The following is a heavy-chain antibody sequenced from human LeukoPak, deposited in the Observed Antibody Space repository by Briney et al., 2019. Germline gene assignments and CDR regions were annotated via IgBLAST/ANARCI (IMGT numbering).Heavy chain of an antibody. D-gene: IGHD4-23*01. Sequence: SETLSLTCTVSGGSISSSSYYWGWIRQPPGKGLEWIGSIYYSGSTYYNPSLKSRVTISVYTPKNQFALRLSSVTAADTAVYYCARRLGTVATTFDYWGQGTLVTVSS. CDR2: IYYSGST. J-gene: IGHJ4*02. V-gene: IGHV4-39*01. CDR3: ARRLGTVATTFDY. CDR1: GGSISSSSYY.